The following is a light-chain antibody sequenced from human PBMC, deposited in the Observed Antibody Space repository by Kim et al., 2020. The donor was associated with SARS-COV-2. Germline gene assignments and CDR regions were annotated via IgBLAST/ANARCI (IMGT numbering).Light chain of an antibody. V-gene: IGKV1-9*01. CDR1: QDIRSA. CDR2: SAS. Sequence: QLTQSPSSVSASVGDRVTITCRARQDIRSALVWYQQKPGRAPKLLIYSASTLPSGVPSRFSGSGSGTDFTLTISSLQPEDFATYYCQQLNSYPFTFGRGTKVGIK. CDR3: QQLNSYPFT. J-gene: IGKJ4*01.